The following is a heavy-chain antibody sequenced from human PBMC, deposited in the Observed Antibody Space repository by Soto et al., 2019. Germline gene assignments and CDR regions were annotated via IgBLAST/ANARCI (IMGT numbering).Heavy chain of an antibody. CDR3: ARGMTTVTTIDY. J-gene: IGHJ4*02. D-gene: IGHD4-4*01. CDR2: IYHSGST. CDR1: GGSISSGGYS. V-gene: IGHV4-30-2*01. Sequence: QLQLQESGSGLVKPSQTLSLTCAVSGGSISSGGYSWSWIRQPPGKGLEWIGYIYHSGSTYYNPYLQSRVTIPVDRSKNQFSLKLSSVTAADTAVSYCARGMTTVTTIDYWGQGTLVTVSS.